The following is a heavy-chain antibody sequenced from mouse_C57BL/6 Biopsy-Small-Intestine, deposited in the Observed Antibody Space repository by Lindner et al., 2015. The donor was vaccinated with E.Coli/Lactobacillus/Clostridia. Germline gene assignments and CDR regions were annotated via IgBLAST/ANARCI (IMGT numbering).Heavy chain of an antibody. CDR1: GYTFTIYD. D-gene: IGHD1-1*01. V-gene: IGHV1-85*01. CDR3: ARPYYGAFDY. Sequence: VQLQESGPELVKPGASVKLSCKTSGYTFTIYDXNWAQQRPGQGLEWIGWIYPRDGSTKYNEKFKGKATLTVDTSSTTAYMELHSLTSEDSAVYFCARPYYGAFDYWGQGTTLTVSS. J-gene: IGHJ2*01. CDR2: IYPRDGST.